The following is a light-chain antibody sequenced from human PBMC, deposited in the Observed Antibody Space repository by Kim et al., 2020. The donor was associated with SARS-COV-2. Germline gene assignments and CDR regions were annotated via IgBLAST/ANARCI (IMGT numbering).Light chain of an antibody. CDR2: GAS. J-gene: IGKJ2*01. CDR3: QQYNNWPRGT. Sequence: VSPGERATLSCRASQSVSSNLAWYQQKPGQAPRFLIYGASTRATGIPARFSGSGSGTEFTLTISSLQSEDFAVYYCQQYNNWPRGTFGQGTKLEI. CDR1: QSVSSN. V-gene: IGKV3-15*01.